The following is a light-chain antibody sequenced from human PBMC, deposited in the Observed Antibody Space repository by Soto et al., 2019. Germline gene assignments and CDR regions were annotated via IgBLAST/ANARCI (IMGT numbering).Light chain of an antibody. CDR2: NDN. J-gene: IGLJ3*02. V-gene: IGLV1-44*01. Sequence: QSALTQPPSASGTPGQRVTISCSGSSANIGSHTVNWYQQLPGTAPKVLIYNDNQRPSGVPDRFSGSKSGTSASLAISGPQSEDEADYYCAAWDDSLSGWMFGGGTKLTVL. CDR3: AAWDDSLSGWM. CDR1: SANIGSHT.